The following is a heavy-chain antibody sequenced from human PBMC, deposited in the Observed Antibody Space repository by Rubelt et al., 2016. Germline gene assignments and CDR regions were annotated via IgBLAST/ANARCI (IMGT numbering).Heavy chain of an antibody. D-gene: IGHD3/OR15-3a*01. V-gene: IGHV3-23*01. CDR2: ITSSGSDP. CDR1: GFSLSDYA. J-gene: IGHJ4*02. CDR3: AKDWPGTRTPGGDY. Sequence: VQLLDSGGGLVQPGGSLRLSCAASGFSLSDYAMTWVRQAPGKGLEWVSSITSSGSDPYYADSVKGRFTISRDTSKNTLYVQMNSLRAEDTAIYYCAKDWPGTRTPGGDYWGQGTLVIVSS.